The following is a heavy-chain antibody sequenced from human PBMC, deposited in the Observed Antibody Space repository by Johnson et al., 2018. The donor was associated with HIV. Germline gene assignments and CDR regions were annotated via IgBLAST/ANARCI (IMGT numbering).Heavy chain of an antibody. V-gene: IGHV3-66*03. J-gene: IGHJ3*02. CDR2: IYSGGTT. CDR3: AKDLRVYTCDAFDI. CDR1: GFTVSSDY. Sequence: VQLVESGGGLIQPGGSLRLSCAVSGFTVSSDYMSWVRQAPGKGLEWVSVIYSGGTTYYADSVKGRFTISRDTSKNTLYLQMNSLRAEDTAVYYCAKDLRVYTCDAFDIWGQGTMVTVSS. D-gene: IGHD5/OR15-5a*01.